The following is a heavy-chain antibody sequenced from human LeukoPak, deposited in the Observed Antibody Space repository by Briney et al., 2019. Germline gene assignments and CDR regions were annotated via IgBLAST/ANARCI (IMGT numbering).Heavy chain of an antibody. CDR3: ARHPGSLGDFHY. D-gene: IGHD3-10*01. Sequence: GESLKISCKGSGHSFTNYWIAWVRQMPGKGLEWMGRIDPSDSYTNYSPSFQGHVTIPADKSISTAYLQWSSLKASDTAMYYYARHPGSLGDFHYWGQGTLVTVSS. V-gene: IGHV5-10-1*01. J-gene: IGHJ4*02. CDR1: GHSFTNYW. CDR2: IDPSDSYT.